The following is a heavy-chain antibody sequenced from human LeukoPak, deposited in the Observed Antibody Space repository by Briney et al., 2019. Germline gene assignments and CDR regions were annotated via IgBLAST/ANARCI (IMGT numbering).Heavy chain of an antibody. V-gene: IGHV4-59*01. D-gene: IGHD5-12*01. J-gene: IGHJ3*02. CDR3: ARSAEWLRNAFDI. CDR1: AASTSHFY. Sequence: SETLSLTCSVSAASTSHFYWNWIRQPPGKGLEWIGYMHNSGSSKHSPSLKSRVTISIDTSKNQFSLQLTSVTAADTAIYYCARSAEWLRNAFDIWGQGTMVSVSS. CDR2: MHNSGSS.